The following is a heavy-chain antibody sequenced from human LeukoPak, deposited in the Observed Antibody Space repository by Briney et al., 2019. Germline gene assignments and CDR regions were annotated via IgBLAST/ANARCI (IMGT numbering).Heavy chain of an antibody. CDR3: GRLRDGYNNPFDS. D-gene: IGHD5-24*01. J-gene: IGHJ4*02. CDR1: GYPFTIYW. CDR2: ISPVDSSP. Sequence: GESLKISCTGSGYPFTIYWIGWVRQMPGKGLEWMGVISPVDSSPRYSPSFQGQVTISADKSISTAYLQWSSLKASDTAISYCGRLRDGYNNPFDSWGQGTLVTVSS. V-gene: IGHV5-51*01.